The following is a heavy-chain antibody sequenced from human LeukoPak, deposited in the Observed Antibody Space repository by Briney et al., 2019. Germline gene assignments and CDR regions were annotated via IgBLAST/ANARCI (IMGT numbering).Heavy chain of an antibody. V-gene: IGHV1-2*02. CDR2: INPNSGGT. J-gene: IGHJ4*02. D-gene: IGHD6-19*01. CDR1: GYTFTGYY. Sequence: ASVKVSCKASGYTFTGYYMHWVRQAPGQGLEWMGWINPNSGGTNYAQKFQGRVTMTRDTSISTAYMELSRLRSDDTAVYYCANRITTYSSGWPFDYWGQGTLVTVSS. CDR3: ANRITTYSSGWPFDY.